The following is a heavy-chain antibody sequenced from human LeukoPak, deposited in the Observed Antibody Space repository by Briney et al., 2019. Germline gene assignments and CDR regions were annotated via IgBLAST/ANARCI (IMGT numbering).Heavy chain of an antibody. J-gene: IGHJ6*02. D-gene: IGHD2-15*01. V-gene: IGHV1-18*01. CDR3: ASGSCSGGSCYSALGDYYYYYGMDV. CDR2: ISAYNGNT. Sequence: GESLKVSCKASGYTFTSYGISWVRQAPGQGLEWMGWISAYNGNTNYAQKLQGRVTMTTDTSTSTAYMELRSLRSDDTAVYYCASGSCSGGSCYSALGDYYYYYGMDVWGQGTTVTVSS. CDR1: GYTFTSYG.